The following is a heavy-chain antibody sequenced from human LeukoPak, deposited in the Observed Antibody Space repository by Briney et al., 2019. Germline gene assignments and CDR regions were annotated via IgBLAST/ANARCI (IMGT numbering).Heavy chain of an antibody. D-gene: IGHD3-10*01. CDR2: IIPILGIA. J-gene: IGHJ4*02. CDR1: GGTFSSYA. V-gene: IGHV1-69*04. Sequence: GASVKVSCKAPGGTFSSYAISWVRQAPGQGLEWMGRIIPILGIANYAQKFQGRVTITADKSTSTAYMELSSLRSEDTAVYYCARSSYGSGIHEVGSDYWGQGTLVTVSS. CDR3: ARSSYGSGIHEVGSDY.